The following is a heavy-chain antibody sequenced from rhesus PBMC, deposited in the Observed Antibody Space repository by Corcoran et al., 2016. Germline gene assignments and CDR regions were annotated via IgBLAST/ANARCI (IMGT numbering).Heavy chain of an antibody. V-gene: IGHV4-160*01. CDR3: ASSPSGSWDYFDH. J-gene: IGHJ4*01. D-gene: IGHD6-25*01. CDR1: GGSISSNY. Sequence: QVQLQQWGEGLVKPSETLSLTCAVYGGSISSNYWSWIRQPPGKGLELIGRIRSGGSTHYNPSLKSRVTISIATSKIQFSLKLSSVTAADTAVYYCASSPSGSWDYFDHWGQGVLVTVSS. CDR2: IRSGGST.